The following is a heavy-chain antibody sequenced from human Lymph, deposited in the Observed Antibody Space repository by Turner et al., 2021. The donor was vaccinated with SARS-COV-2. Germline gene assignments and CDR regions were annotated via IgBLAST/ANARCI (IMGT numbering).Heavy chain of an antibody. J-gene: IGHJ4*02. CDR3: ARDVTGPLGY. V-gene: IGHV1-69*10. Sequence: QVQLVQSGAEVKKPGSSVKVSCKASGGTFSSYAISWVRQAPGQGLEWMGVIIPMLDIANYAQKVQGRVTITADKSTSTAYMELSSLRSEDTAVYYCARDVTGPLGYWGQGTLVTVSS. CDR2: IIPMLDIA. D-gene: IGHD1-1*01. CDR1: GGTFSSYA.